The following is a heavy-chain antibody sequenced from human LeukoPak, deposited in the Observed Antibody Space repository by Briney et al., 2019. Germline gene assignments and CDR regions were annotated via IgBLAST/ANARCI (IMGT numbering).Heavy chain of an antibody. J-gene: IGHJ5*02. Sequence: PSETLSLTCAVYGGSFSGYGRSWIRQPPGKGLEWIGEINQSGSPNYNPSLMSRVTISVDTSNNQFSLRLSSVTAADTAVYYCARGTWELRFDPWGQGTLVTVSS. CDR1: GGSFSGYG. D-gene: IGHD1-26*01. V-gene: IGHV4-34*01. CDR2: INQSGSP. CDR3: ARGTWELRFDP.